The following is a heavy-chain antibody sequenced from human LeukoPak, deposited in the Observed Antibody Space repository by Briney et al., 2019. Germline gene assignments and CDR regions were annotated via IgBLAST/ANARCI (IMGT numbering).Heavy chain of an antibody. CDR1: GYTFTSYG. J-gene: IGHJ4*02. Sequence: GASVKVSCKASGYTFTSYGISWVRQAPGQGLEWMGWISAYNGNTNYAQKLQGRVTMTTDTSTSTAYMELRSLRSDDTAVYYCARVGHYYGSGSYYFFGDYWGQGTLVTVSS. V-gene: IGHV1-18*01. D-gene: IGHD3-10*01. CDR3: ARVGHYYGSGSYYFFGDY. CDR2: ISAYNGNT.